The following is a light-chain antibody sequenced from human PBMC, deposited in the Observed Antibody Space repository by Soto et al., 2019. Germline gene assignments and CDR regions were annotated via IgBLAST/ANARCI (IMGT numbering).Light chain of an antibody. Sequence: EIVLTQSPDTLSLSPGERATLSCSASQSLSSYYLAWYQQKPGQAPRLLIYGASNRATGIPDRFSGSGSGTDFTLTISRLEPEDFAVYYCQQYSTSPLTFGGGTEVEIK. CDR1: QSLSSYY. CDR2: GAS. V-gene: IGKV3-20*01. CDR3: QQYSTSPLT. J-gene: IGKJ4*01.